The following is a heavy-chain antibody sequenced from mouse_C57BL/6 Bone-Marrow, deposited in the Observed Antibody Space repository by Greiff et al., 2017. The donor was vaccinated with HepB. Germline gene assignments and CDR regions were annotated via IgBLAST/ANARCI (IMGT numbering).Heavy chain of an antibody. Sequence: QVQLQQPGAELVKPGASVKMSCKASGYTFTSYWITWVKQRPGQGLEWIGDIYPGSGSTNYNEKFKSKATLTVDTSSSTAYMQLSSLTSEDSAVYYCARLSYSNYPYYAMDYWGQGTSVTVSS. CDR1: GYTFTSYW. V-gene: IGHV1-55*01. J-gene: IGHJ4*01. CDR2: IYPGSGST. CDR3: ARLSYSNYPYYAMDY. D-gene: IGHD2-5*01.